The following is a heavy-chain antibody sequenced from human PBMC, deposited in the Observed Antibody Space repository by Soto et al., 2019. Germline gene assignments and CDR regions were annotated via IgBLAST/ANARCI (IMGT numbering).Heavy chain of an antibody. Sequence: GGSLRLSCAASGFTFSSYAMSWVRQAPGKGLEWVSAISGSGGSTYYADSVKGRFTISRDNSKNTLYLQMNSLRAEDTAVYYCAKDSTGDMEPYYYYYGMDVWGQGTTVTVSS. CDR1: GFTFSSYA. D-gene: IGHD7-27*01. CDR3: AKDSTGDMEPYYYYYGMDV. V-gene: IGHV3-23*01. CDR2: ISGSGGST. J-gene: IGHJ6*02.